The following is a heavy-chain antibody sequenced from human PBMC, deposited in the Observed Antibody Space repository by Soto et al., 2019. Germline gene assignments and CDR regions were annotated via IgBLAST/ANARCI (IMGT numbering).Heavy chain of an antibody. J-gene: IGHJ4*02. CDR2: IYYSGST. D-gene: IGHD5-18*01. Sequence: SETLSLTCTVSGGSISSSSYYWGWIRQPPGKGLEWIGSIYYSGSTYYNPSLKSRVTISVDTSKDQFSLKLSSVTAADTAVYYCARHYGYKVFDYWGQGTLVTVSS. V-gene: IGHV4-39*01. CDR3: ARHYGYKVFDY. CDR1: GGSISSSSYY.